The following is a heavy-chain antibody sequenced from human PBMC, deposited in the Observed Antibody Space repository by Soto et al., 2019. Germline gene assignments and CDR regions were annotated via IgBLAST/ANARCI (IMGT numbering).Heavy chain of an antibody. Sequence: SETLSPTCTVSGGSISSYYWSWIRQPPGKGLEWIGYIYYSGSTNYNPSLKSRVTISVDTSKNQFSLKLSSVTAADTAVYYCARGRLTVTTRLGYGMDVWGQGTTVTVSS. CDR1: GGSISSYY. CDR3: ARGRLTVTTRLGYGMDV. J-gene: IGHJ6*02. D-gene: IGHD4-4*01. CDR2: IYYSGST. V-gene: IGHV4-59*01.